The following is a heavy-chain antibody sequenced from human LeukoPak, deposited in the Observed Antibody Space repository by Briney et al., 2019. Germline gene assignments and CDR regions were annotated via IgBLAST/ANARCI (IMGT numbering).Heavy chain of an antibody. CDR1: GFTFSDYY. J-gene: IGHJ6*03. D-gene: IGHD6-19*01. CDR2: VSSGSSTI. V-gene: IGHV3-11*04. Sequence: GGSLRLSCAASGFTFSDYYMSWIRQAPGKGLEWVSYVSSGSSTIYYADSVKGRFTISRDNAKNSLYLQMNSLRAEDTAVYYCARDIAGGTGYSSGWYVGYYYYYMDVWGKGTTVTVSS. CDR3: ARDIAGGTGYSSGWYVGYYYYYMDV.